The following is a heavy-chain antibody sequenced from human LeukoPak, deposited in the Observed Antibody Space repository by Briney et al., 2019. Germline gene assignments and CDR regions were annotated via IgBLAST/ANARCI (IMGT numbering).Heavy chain of an antibody. Sequence: PGGSLRLSCAASGFTFSGSAVHWVRQASGKGLEWVGRVRSRANSYVTTYAASVKGRFTISRDDSNNTAYLQMNGLKTEDTAMYYCTRLRNGDYVDAFDFWGQGTMVTVSS. CDR3: TRLRNGDYVDAFDF. CDR1: GFTFSGSA. J-gene: IGHJ3*01. CDR2: VRSRANSYVT. V-gene: IGHV3-73*01. D-gene: IGHD4-17*01.